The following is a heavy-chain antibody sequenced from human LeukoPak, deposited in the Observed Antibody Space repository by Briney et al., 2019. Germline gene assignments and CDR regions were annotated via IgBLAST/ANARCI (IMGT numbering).Heavy chain of an antibody. D-gene: IGHD6-13*01. Sequence: SVKVSCKASGGTFSSYAISWVPQAPGQGLEWMGGIIPIFGTANYAQKIQGRVTITADESTSTAYMELSSLRSEDTAVYYCAILAAADRRLYYYYYMDVWGKGTTVTVSS. CDR1: GGTFSSYA. CDR3: AILAAADRRLYYYYYMDV. V-gene: IGHV1-69*13. CDR2: IIPIFGTA. J-gene: IGHJ6*03.